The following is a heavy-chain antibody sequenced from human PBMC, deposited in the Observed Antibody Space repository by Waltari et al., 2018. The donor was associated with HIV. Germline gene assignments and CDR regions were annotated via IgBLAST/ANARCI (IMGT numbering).Heavy chain of an antibody. V-gene: IGHV1-24*01. CDR1: GYTLTELS. Sequence: QVQLVQSGAEVKKPGASVKVSCKVSGYTLTELSMHWVRQAPGKGLEWMGGFDPEDGETIYAQKFQGRVTMTEDTSTDTAYMELSSLRSEDTAVYYCATDGVTRGIQLWSDAFDIWGQGTMVTVSS. D-gene: IGHD5-18*01. CDR3: ATDGVTRGIQLWSDAFDI. J-gene: IGHJ3*02. CDR2: FDPEDGET.